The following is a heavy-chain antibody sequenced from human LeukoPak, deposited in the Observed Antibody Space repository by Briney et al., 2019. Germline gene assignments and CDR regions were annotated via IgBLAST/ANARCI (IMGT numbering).Heavy chain of an antibody. J-gene: IGHJ4*02. D-gene: IGHD2-8*02. CDR2: IIGRGGNT. Sequence: GGSLRLSCAASGFTFCSYGMSWGSRAPGRGLQGGSAIIGRGGNTYYADSVKGRFTISRDNSKNTLYLQMNRLTAEGTAVYYCAKDRGWYCTGDTCWWGFDFWGQGTLVTVSS. CDR1: GFTFCSYG. V-gene: IGHV3-23*01. CDR3: AKDRGWYCTGDTCWWGFDF.